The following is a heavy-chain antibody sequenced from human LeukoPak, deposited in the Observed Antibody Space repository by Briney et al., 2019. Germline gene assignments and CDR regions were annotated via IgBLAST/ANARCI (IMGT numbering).Heavy chain of an antibody. Sequence: GGSLRLSCAASGFTFSSYAMSWVRQAPGKGLDWVAVISYDGSNKYYADSVRGRFTISRDNSKNTLYLQMNSLRAEDTAVYYCARGGDYAHDASDIWGQGTMVTVSS. CDR1: GFTFSSYA. J-gene: IGHJ3*02. CDR3: ARGGDYAHDASDI. V-gene: IGHV3-30*04. D-gene: IGHD4-17*01. CDR2: ISYDGSNK.